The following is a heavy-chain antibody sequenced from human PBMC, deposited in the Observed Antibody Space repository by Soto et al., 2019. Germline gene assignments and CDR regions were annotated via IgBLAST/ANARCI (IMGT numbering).Heavy chain of an antibody. CDR3: ARHGFGSLHGLVDV. D-gene: IGHD3-10*01. J-gene: IGHJ6*02. V-gene: IGHV4-59*08. Sequence: QVQLQESGPGLVKPSETLSLTCTVSGGSITNYYCSWFRQPPGKGLEWIGYIQYSGYSAYNLSLKRPVTMSMDTSKTQSSLMLESVTATDTAVYYCARHGFGSLHGLVDVWGQGTTVIVSS. CDR2: IQYSGYS. CDR1: GGSITNYY.